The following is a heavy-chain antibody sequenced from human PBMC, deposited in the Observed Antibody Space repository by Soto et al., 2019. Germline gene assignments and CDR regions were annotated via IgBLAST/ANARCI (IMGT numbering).Heavy chain of an antibody. CDR2: INHSGST. CDR3: ARELRYFENWFHP. V-gene: IGHV4-34*01. J-gene: IGHJ5*02. Sequence: SETLSLTCAVYGGSFSGYYWSWIRQPPGKGLEWIGEINHSGSTNYNPSLKSRVTISVDTSKNQFSLKLSSVTAADTAVYYCARELRYFENWFHPWGQGTLVTVSS. CDR1: GGSFSGYY. D-gene: IGHD3-9*01.